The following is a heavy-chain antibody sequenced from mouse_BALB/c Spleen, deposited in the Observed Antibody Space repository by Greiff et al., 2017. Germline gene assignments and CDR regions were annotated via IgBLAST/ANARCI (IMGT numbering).Heavy chain of an antibody. V-gene: IGHV1-54*03. CDR2: INPGSGGT. CDR3: ARSGDGYSVAWFAY. D-gene: IGHD2-3*01. CDR1: GYAFTNYL. Sequence: QVQLQQSGAELVRPGTSVKVSCKASGYAFTNYLIEWVKQRPGQGLEWIGVINPGSGGTNYNEKFKGKATLTADKSSSTAYMQLSSLTSDDSAVYFCARSGDGYSVAWFAYWGQGTLVTVSA. J-gene: IGHJ3*01.